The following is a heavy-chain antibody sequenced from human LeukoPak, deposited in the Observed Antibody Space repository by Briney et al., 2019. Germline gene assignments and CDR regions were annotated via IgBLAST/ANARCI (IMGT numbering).Heavy chain of an antibody. CDR3: ARGRAGALYFDY. J-gene: IGHJ4*02. V-gene: IGHV4-34*01. CDR1: GGSFSGYY. CDR2: INHRGST. Sequence: SETLSLTCAVYGGSFSGYYWSWIRQPPGKGLEWIGEINHRGSTNYNPSLKSRVTISVDTSKNQFSLKLSSVTAADTAVYYCARGRAGALYFDYCGQGTLVTVSS. D-gene: IGHD4-17*01.